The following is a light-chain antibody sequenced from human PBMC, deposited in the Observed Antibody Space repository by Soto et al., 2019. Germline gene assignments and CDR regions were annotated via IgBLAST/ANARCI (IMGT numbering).Light chain of an antibody. CDR2: DAS. V-gene: IGKV3-11*01. CDR3: QQRRNWLT. J-gene: IGKJ4*01. Sequence: EIVLTQSPATLSLSPGERATLSCRASQGVSTYLAWYQQKPGQAPRLLIYDASNRATGIPARFSGSGSGTDFTLTISSLEPEDFAVYYCQQRRNWLTFGGGTKVDIK. CDR1: QGVSTY.